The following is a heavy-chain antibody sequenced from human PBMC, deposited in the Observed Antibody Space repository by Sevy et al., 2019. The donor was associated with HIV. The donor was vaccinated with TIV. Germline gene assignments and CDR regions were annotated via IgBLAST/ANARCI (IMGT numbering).Heavy chain of an antibody. CDR2: IYHSGST. Sequence: SETLSLTCAVSGYSISSGYYWGWIRQPPGKGLEWIGSIYHSGSTYYNPSLKSRVTISVDTSKNQFSLKLSSVTAADTAVYYCASSIREIVASDYWGQRTLVTVSS. D-gene: IGHD5-12*01. CDR3: ASSIREIVASDY. V-gene: IGHV4-38-2*01. J-gene: IGHJ4*02. CDR1: GYSISSGYY.